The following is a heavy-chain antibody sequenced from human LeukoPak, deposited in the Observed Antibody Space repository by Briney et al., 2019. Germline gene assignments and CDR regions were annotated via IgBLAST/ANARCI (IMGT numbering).Heavy chain of an antibody. D-gene: IGHD1-14*01. J-gene: IGHJ4*02. CDR3: AREVYYYFDY. CDR2: IYYSGST. CDR1: GGSISSYY. V-gene: IGHV4-59*01. Sequence: PSKTLSLTCTVSGGSISSYYWSWLRQPPGKGLEWIGYIYYSGSTNYNPSLKSRVTISVDTSKNQFSLKLSSVTAADTAVYYCAREVYYYFDYWGQGTLVTVSP.